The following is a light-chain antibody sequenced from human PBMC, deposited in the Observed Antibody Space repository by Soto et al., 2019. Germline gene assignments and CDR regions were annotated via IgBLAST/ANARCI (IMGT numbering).Light chain of an antibody. CDR3: SSYTSSSTHNYV. V-gene: IGLV2-14*01. Sequence: QSALTQPASVSGSPGQSITISCTGTSSGVGGYNYVSWYQQHPGKAPKLMIYEVSNRPSGVSNRFSGSKSGNTASLTISGLQAEDEADYYCSSYTSSSTHNYVFGTGTKLTVL. CDR2: EVS. CDR1: SSGVGGYNY. J-gene: IGLJ1*01.